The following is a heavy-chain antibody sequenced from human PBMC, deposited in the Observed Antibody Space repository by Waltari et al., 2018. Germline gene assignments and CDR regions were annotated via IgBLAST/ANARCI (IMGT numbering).Heavy chain of an antibody. Sequence: QVQLVQSGAEVKKPGASVKVSCKASGYTFTSYGISWVRQDPGQGLEWMGWISAYNGNTNYAQKLQGRVTMTTDTSTSTAYMELRSLRSDDTAVYYCARDPIRSVAAAGTEYFQHWGQGTLVTVSS. CDR1: GYTFTSYG. CDR3: ARDPIRSVAAAGTEYFQH. J-gene: IGHJ1*01. V-gene: IGHV1-18*01. CDR2: ISAYNGNT. D-gene: IGHD6-13*01.